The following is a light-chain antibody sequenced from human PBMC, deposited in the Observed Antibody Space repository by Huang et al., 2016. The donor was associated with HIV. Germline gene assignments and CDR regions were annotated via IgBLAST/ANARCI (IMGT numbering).Light chain of an antibody. CDR1: QSVASSY. CDR2: GAV. J-gene: IGKJ1*01. Sequence: ELVLRQSPGTLSLSPGERATLSCRASQSVASSYLAWYQQKPGQTHRLLVSGAVNRATGIPDRFGGSGSGTDFTLTISRLEPDVFAVYYCQQYGSSPLTFGQGTKVEMK. V-gene: IGKV3-20*01. CDR3: QQYGSSPLT.